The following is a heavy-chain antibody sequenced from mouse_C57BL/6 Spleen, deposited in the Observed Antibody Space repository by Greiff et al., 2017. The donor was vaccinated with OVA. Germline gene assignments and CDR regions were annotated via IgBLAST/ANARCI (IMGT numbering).Heavy chain of an antibody. Sequence: EVQLQQSGPGLVKPSQSLSLTCSVTGYSITSGYYWNWIRQFPGNKLEWMGYISYDGSNNYNPSLKNPISITRDTSKNQFFLKLNSVTTEDTATYYCARAGGDGIFDYWGQGTTLTVSS. CDR3: ARAGGDGIFDY. V-gene: IGHV3-6*01. CDR2: ISYDGSN. CDR1: GYSITSGYY. D-gene: IGHD2-3*01. J-gene: IGHJ2*01.